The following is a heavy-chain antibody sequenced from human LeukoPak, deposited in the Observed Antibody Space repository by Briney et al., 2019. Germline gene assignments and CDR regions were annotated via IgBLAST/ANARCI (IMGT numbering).Heavy chain of an antibody. CDR1: GGSISSSSYY. J-gene: IGHJ4*02. CDR2: VYYSGST. Sequence: SETLSLTCTVSGGSISSSSYYWNWIRQHPGKGLEWIGCVYYSGSTYYNPSLMSRVTISADTSKSQFSLQLSSVTAADTAVYYCATGTDSRKVGYWGQGTLVTVSS. V-gene: IGHV4-31*03. CDR3: ATGTDSRKVGY. D-gene: IGHD1-26*01.